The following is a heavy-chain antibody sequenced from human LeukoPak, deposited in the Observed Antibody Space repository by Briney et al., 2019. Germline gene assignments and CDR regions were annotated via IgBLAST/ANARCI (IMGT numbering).Heavy chain of an antibody. Sequence: GGSLRLSCAASGFSFSNYYMSWVRQAPGKGLEWVSVTYSGGNTYYTDSVKGRFTISRDNPKNTVFLQMGSLRGEDTAVYYCARCYYDGSGFYYYFDYWGQGTLVTVSS. CDR3: ARCYYDGSGFYYYFDY. D-gene: IGHD3-22*01. V-gene: IGHV3-53*01. CDR1: GFSFSNYY. J-gene: IGHJ4*02. CDR2: TYSGGNT.